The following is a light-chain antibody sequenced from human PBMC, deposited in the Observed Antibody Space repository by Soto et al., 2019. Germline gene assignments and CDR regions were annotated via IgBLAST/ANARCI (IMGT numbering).Light chain of an antibody. CDR1: QSISNH. Sequence: DIQMTQSPSSLSASVEDRVIITCRASQSISNHLNWYQQKPGKAPKLLIFAASSLQSGVPSRFSGSRSGPDFTLTISSLQPEDFATYYCQQSYSSPPTFGQLTK. CDR3: QQSYSSPPT. V-gene: IGKV1-39*01. CDR2: AAS. J-gene: IGKJ1*01.